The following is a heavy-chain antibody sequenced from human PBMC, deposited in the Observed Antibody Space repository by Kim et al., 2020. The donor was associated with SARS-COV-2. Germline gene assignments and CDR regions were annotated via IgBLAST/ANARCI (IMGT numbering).Heavy chain of an antibody. D-gene: IGHD1-26*01. CDR2: FYGGADAT. CDR3: VKGTGFILPSAATYNLDV. CDR1: GFTFWGYT. Sequence: GGSLRLSCAASGFTFWGYTMNWVRQAPGKGLEWVSLFYGGADATRYADSVKGRFTISRDNSKSTLYLQMTTLRVEDTAVYYCVKGTGFILPSAATYNLDVWGQGATVIVSS. V-gene: IGHV3-23*03. J-gene: IGHJ6*02.